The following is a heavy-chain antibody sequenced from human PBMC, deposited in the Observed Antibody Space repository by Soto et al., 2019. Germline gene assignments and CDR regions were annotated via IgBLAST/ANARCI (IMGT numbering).Heavy chain of an antibody. CDR1: GFTFSSYA. CDR3: ASREVVPAATHDY. Sequence: QVQLVESGGGVVQPGRSLRLSCAASGFTFSSYAMHWVRQAPGKGLEWVAVISYDGSNKYYADSVKGRFTISRDNSKNTLYLQMNSLRAEDTAVYYCASREVVPAATHDYWGQGTLVTVSS. J-gene: IGHJ4*02. D-gene: IGHD2-2*01. V-gene: IGHV3-30-3*01. CDR2: ISYDGSNK.